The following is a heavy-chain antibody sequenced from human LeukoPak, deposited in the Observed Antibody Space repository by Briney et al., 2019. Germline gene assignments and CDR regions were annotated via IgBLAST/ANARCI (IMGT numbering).Heavy chain of an antibody. Sequence: GGSLRLSCAASGFTFSSDSMNWVRQPPGKVLGWVSSISSSSSYIYYAASVKGRFTISRNTAKNSLYLQINIRSADATAVYYCASDYGDHDAFYIWGQRKIVT. CDR2: ISSSSSYI. D-gene: IGHD4-17*01. V-gene: IGHV3-21*01. CDR3: ASDYGDHDAFYI. J-gene: IGHJ3*02. CDR1: GFTFSSDS.